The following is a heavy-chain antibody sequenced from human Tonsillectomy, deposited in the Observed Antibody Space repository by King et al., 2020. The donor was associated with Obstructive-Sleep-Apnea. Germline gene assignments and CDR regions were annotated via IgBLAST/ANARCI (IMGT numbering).Heavy chain of an antibody. V-gene: IGHV3-64D*06. Sequence: VQLVESGGGLVQPGGSLRLSCSASGFTFSSYAMHWVRQAPGKGLEYVSAISSNGGSTYYADFVTGRFTISRDNSKNTLYLQMSSLRAEDTAVYYGVKTRAKYSSSPQGDYWGQGTLVTVSS. CDR2: ISSNGGST. CDR1: GFTFSSYA. CDR3: VKTRAKYSSSPQGDY. J-gene: IGHJ4*02. D-gene: IGHD6-6*01.